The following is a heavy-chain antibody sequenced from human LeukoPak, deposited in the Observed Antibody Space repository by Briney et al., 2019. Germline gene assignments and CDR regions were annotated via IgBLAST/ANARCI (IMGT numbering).Heavy chain of an antibody. Sequence: PGGSLRLSCAASGFTFSSYAMNWVRQAPGKGLEWASSISSSSSYIYYADSVKGRFTISRDNAKNSLYLQMNSLRAEDTAVYYCASGGMGATRYWGQGTLVTVSS. CDR2: ISSSSSYI. V-gene: IGHV3-21*01. D-gene: IGHD1-26*01. CDR1: GFTFSSYA. CDR3: ASGGMGATRY. J-gene: IGHJ4*02.